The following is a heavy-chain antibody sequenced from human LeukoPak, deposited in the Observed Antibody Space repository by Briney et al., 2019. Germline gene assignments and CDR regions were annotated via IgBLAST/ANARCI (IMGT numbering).Heavy chain of an antibody. CDR3: ARGSPWRRVPILRHAFDI. CDR1: GYTFTSYA. V-gene: IGHV7-4-1*02. Sequence: ASVKVSCKASGYTFTSYAMNWVRQAPGQGLEWMGWINTNTGNPTYAQGFTGRFVFSLDTSVSTAYLQISSLKAEDTAVYYCARGSPWRRVPILRHAFDIWGQGTMVTVSS. D-gene: IGHD1-26*01. CDR2: INTNTGNP. J-gene: IGHJ3*02.